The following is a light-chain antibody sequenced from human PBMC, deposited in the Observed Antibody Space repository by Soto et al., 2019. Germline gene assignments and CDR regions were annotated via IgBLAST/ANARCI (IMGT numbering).Light chain of an antibody. V-gene: IGLV2-14*01. Sequence: QSALTQPASVSGSPGQSITISCTGTSSDVGGYNYVSWYQQHPGKAPKLMIYDVSNRPSGVSNRFSGSKSGNTASLTISGLQXXXXAXYYCSSYTSSSLYVFGTGTKLTVL. J-gene: IGLJ1*01. CDR2: DVS. CDR3: SSYTSSSLYV. CDR1: SSDVGGYNY.